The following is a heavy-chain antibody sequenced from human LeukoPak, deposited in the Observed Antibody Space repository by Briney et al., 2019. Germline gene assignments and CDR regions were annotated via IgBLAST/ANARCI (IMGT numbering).Heavy chain of an antibody. CDR3: AKDRSSGTYYSFDH. V-gene: IGHV3-23*01. Sequence: PGGSLRLSCAASGFTFTDYAMTWVRQAPGKGLEWVSSISASGVMTYYADSVKGRFTVSRDNSKNSLYLQMNSLTAADTAVYYCAKDRSSGTYYSFDHWGQGTLVTVSS. CDR2: ISASGVMT. CDR1: GFTFTDYA. D-gene: IGHD1-26*01. J-gene: IGHJ4*02.